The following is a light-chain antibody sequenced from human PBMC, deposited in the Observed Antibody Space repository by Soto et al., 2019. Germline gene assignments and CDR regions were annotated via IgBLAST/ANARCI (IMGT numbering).Light chain of an antibody. J-gene: IGKJ2*01. CDR2: GAS. Sequence: EVVLTQSPGTLSLSPGESATLSCRASQSVSSSYLAWYQQKPGQAPRLLIYGASSRATGIPDRFSGSGSGTDFTLTISRLEPEECAVYYWQQYGSSPPYTFGQGTKLEI. V-gene: IGKV3-20*01. CDR3: QQYGSSPPYT. CDR1: QSVSSSY.